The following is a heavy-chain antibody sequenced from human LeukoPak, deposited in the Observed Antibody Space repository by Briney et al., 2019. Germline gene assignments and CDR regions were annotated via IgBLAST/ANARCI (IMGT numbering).Heavy chain of an antibody. D-gene: IGHD3-3*01. CDR3: ASAMRPRYYDFWSGFSSDAFDI. Sequence: PSETLSLTCAVSGYSISSGYYWGWIRQPPGKGLEWIGSIYHSGSTYYNPSLKSRVTISVDTSKNQFSLKLSSVTAADTAVYYFASAMRPRYYDFWSGFSSDAFDIWGQGTMVTVSS. CDR1: GYSISSGYY. CDR2: IYHSGST. J-gene: IGHJ3*02. V-gene: IGHV4-38-2*01.